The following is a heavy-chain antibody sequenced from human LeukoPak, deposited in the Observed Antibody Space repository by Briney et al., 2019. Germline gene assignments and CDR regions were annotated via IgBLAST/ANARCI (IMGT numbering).Heavy chain of an antibody. V-gene: IGHV3-48*04. CDR2: ISSTGGTI. CDR3: ARDVAAY. D-gene: IGHD6-25*01. Sequence: PGRSLRLSCAASGFTFSSNSMNWVRQAPGKGLEWVSYISSTGGTIYYADSMKGRFTISRDNAKNSLYLQMNSLRVEDTAVYYCARDVAAYWGQGTLVTVSS. J-gene: IGHJ4*02. CDR1: GFTFSSNS.